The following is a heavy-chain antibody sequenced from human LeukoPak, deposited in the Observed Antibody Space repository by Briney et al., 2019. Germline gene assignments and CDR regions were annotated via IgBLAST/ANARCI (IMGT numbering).Heavy chain of an antibody. Sequence: GGSLRLSCAASGFTFSDYWMHWVRQAPGKGLVWVSRIISDGSSATYADSVKGRFTISRDNSKNTLYLQMNSLRAEDTAVYYCARVDYYDSSGYYYVSAFDIWGQGTMVTVSS. CDR1: GFTFSDYW. CDR3: ARVDYYDSSGYYYVSAFDI. CDR2: IISDGSSA. J-gene: IGHJ3*02. V-gene: IGHV3-74*01. D-gene: IGHD3-22*01.